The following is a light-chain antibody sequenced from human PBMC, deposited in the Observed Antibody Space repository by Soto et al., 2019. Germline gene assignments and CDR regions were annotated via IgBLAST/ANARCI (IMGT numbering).Light chain of an antibody. CDR3: EPYWT. J-gene: IGKJ1*01. CDR2: GAS. CDR1: QSITSIY. V-gene: IGKV3-20*01. Sequence: EIVLTQAPVTLSLSPGERATLSCRASQSITSIYLAWYQQKPGQAPRLLIYGASSRATGIPDSFSGSGSGTDFTLIISGLVPVDFAVYYCEPYWTFGQGTKVEI.